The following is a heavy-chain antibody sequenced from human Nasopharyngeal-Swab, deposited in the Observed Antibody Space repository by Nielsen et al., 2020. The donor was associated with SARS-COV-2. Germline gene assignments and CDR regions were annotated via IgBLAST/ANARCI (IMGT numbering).Heavy chain of an antibody. Sequence: GESLKISCAASGFTFSSYGMHWVRQAPGKGLEWVAVISYDGSNKYYADSVKGRFTISRDNSKNTLYLQMNSLRAENTAVYYCAKTDSGSFLGYFDYGGPGTLVTVS. J-gene: IGHJ4*02. CDR1: GFTFSSYG. D-gene: IGHD1-26*01. V-gene: IGHV3-30*18. CDR2: ISYDGSNK. CDR3: AKTDSGSFLGYFDY.